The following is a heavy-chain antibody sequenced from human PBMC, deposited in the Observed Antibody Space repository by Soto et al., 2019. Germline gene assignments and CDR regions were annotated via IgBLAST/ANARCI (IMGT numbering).Heavy chain of an antibody. CDR1: GFTFSSNW. V-gene: IGHV3-74*01. J-gene: IGHJ4*02. CDR2: INADGSET. D-gene: IGHD2-21*01. CDR3: TRDGEGF. Sequence: GGSLRLSCAASGFTFSSNWMHWVRRVPGRGLVWVSRINADGSETNYEDSVEGRFTISRDNPKNTLYLQMNSLRAEDTAVYYCTRDGEGFWGQGTLVTVSS.